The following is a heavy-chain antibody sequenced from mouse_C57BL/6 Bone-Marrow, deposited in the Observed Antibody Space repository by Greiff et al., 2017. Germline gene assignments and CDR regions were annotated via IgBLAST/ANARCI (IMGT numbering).Heavy chain of an antibody. CDR3: ARDKVYYGSSWFAY. D-gene: IGHD1-1*01. CDR2: ISYDGSN. Sequence: EVKVEESGPGLVKPSQSLSLTCSVTGYSITSGYYWNWIRQFPGNKLEWMGYISYDGSNNYNPSLKNRISITRDTSKNQFFLKLNSVTTEDTATYYCARDKVYYGSSWFAYWGQGTLVTVSA. CDR1: GYSITSGYY. J-gene: IGHJ3*01. V-gene: IGHV3-6*01.